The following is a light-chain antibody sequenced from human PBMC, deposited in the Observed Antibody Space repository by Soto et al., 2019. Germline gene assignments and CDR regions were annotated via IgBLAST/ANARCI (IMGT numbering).Light chain of an antibody. CDR2: GVS. CDR3: QQYGSSPPT. V-gene: IGKV3-20*01. CDR1: QSVSSSY. J-gene: IGKJ2*01. Sequence: EIVLTQSPGTLSLSPGERATLSCRASQSVSSSYSAWYQQKPGQAPRLLIYGVSSRATGIPDRFSGSGSGTDFTLTISRLEPEDFAVYYCQQYGSSPPTFGQGTKLEIK.